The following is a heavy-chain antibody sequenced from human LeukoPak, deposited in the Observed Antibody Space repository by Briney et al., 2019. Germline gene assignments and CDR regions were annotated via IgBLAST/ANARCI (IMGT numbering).Heavy chain of an antibody. CDR2: INPSFNPGVDVT. V-gene: IGHV1-46*01. Sequence: ASVKVSCKASGYTFSSYHIHWVGQAPGQGLEWRGKINPSFNPGVDVTSYAQKFQGRVTMTRDISTNTVYMELSSLTSEDTAVYYCARAWESIAGYYFDYWGQGTLVTVSS. CDR1: GYTFSSYH. CDR3: ARAWESIAGYYFDY. D-gene: IGHD1-26*01. J-gene: IGHJ4*02.